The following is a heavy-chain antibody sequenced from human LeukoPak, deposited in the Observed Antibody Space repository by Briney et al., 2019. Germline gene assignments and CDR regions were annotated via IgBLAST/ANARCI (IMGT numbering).Heavy chain of an antibody. CDR3: ARDLAAAGTWFDP. CDR2: IWYDTSNK. D-gene: IGHD6-13*01. J-gene: IGHJ5*02. V-gene: IGHV3-33*01. CDR1: GFTFSSYG. Sequence: GGSLRLSCAASGFTFSSYGMHWVRQAPGKGLEWVAVIWYDTSNKYYADSVKGRFTISRDNSKNTLYLQMNSLRAEDTTVYYCARDLAAAGTWFDPWGQGTLVTVSS.